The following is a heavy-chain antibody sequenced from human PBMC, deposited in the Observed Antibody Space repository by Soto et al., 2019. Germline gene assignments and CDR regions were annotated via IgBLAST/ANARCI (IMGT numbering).Heavy chain of an antibody. V-gene: IGHV3-11*01. CDR3: ARDYDSSGYRPDYYGMDV. Sequence: GGSLRLSCAASGFTFSDYYMSWIRQAPGKGLEWVSYISSSGSTIYYADSVKGRFTISRDNAKNSLYLQMNSLRDEDTAVYYCARDYDSSGYRPDYYGMDVWGQGTTVTVSS. CDR1: GFTFSDYY. J-gene: IGHJ6*02. D-gene: IGHD3-22*01. CDR2: ISSSGSTI.